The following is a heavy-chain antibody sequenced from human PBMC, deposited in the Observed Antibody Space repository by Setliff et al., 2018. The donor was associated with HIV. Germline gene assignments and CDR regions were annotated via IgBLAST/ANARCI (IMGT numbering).Heavy chain of an antibody. CDR3: ARERQWLERDYFDY. D-gene: IGHD6-19*01. V-gene: IGHV4-38-2*02. CDR1: GYSISSGYY. Sequence: LSLTCAVSGYSISSGYYWGWIRQPPGKGLEWIGSIYHSGSTYYNPSLKSRVTISVDTSKNQFSLKLSSVTAADTAVYYCARERQWLERDYFDYWGQGTLVTAPQ. J-gene: IGHJ4*02. CDR2: IYHSGST.